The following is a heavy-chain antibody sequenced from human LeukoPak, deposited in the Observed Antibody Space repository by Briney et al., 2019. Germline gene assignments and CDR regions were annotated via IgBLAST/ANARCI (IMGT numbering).Heavy chain of an antibody. CDR1: GFTFSDYY. CDR2: VTNNSGAM. CDR3: ARALADNRGYYLGFDY. V-gene: IGHV3-11*04. J-gene: IGHJ4*02. Sequence: GGSLRLSCAASGFTFSDYYMGWIRQAPRKGLEWISYVTNNSGAMFYAGALEGRFTIFRDNAKNSLYLQMNSLRPDDTAVYYCARALADNRGYYLGFDYWGRGTLVTVSS. D-gene: IGHD3-22*01.